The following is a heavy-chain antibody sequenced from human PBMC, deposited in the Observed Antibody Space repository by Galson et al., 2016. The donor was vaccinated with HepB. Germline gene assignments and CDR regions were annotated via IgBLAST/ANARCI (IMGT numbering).Heavy chain of an antibody. Sequence: SVKVSCKVVAYMLTELSIHWVRQAAGRGLEWMGSFDPEDGENVAAQKFQDRVTLTEDTSTDTAYMELRSLRFEDTAVYYCASARTVGYLHRTGDHKAVGVWGQGTMVTVSS. D-gene: IGHD1-14*01. V-gene: IGHV1-24*01. CDR2: FDPEDGEN. CDR1: AYMLTELS. CDR3: ASARTVGYLHRTGDHKAVGV. J-gene: IGHJ3*01.